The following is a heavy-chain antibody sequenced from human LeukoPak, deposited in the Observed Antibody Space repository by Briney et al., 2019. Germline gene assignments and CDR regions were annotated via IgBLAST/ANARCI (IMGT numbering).Heavy chain of an antibody. CDR1: GFTFSDYC. Sequence: GGSLRLSCAASGFTFSDYCMSWIRQAPGKGLEWVSYISSSGSTIYYADSVKGRFTISRDNAKNSLYLQMNSLRAEDTAVYYCAREERIVGAAFDYWGQGTLVTVSS. D-gene: IGHD1-26*01. CDR2: ISSSGSTI. V-gene: IGHV3-11*01. J-gene: IGHJ4*02. CDR3: AREERIVGAAFDY.